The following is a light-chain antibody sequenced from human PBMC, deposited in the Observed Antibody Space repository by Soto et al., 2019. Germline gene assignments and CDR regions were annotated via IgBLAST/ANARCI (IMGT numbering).Light chain of an antibody. CDR2: AAS. CDR1: QSISSY. Sequence: DIQMTQSPSSLSASVGDRVTITCRASQSISSYLNWYQQKPGKAPKLLIYAASSLQSGVPSRFSGSGSGTDFTLTISSLQPEDFATYYCHRGTFGQGTKVEIK. CDR3: HRGT. V-gene: IGKV1-39*01. J-gene: IGKJ1*01.